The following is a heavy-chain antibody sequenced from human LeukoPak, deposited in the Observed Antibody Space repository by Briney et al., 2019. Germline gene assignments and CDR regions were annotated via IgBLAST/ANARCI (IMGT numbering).Heavy chain of an antibody. Sequence: PGGSLRLSCAASGFTFSSYWMSWVRQAPGKGLEWVAVISYDGSNKYYADSVKGRFTISRDNSKSTLYLQMNSLRAEDTAVYYCAKDQASITMIVAGYYFDYWGQGTLVTVSS. CDR1: GFTFSSYW. CDR3: AKDQASITMIVAGYYFDY. V-gene: IGHV3-30*18. CDR2: ISYDGSNK. J-gene: IGHJ4*02. D-gene: IGHD3-22*01.